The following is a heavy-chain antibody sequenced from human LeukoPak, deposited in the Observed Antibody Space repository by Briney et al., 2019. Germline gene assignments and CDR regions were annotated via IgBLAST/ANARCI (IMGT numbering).Heavy chain of an antibody. V-gene: IGHV1-2*02. D-gene: IGHD3-10*01. CDR3: ARASFPRSRVRGMGY. CDR1: GYTFTGYY. Sequence: ASVKVSCKASGYTFTGYYMHWVRQAPGQGLEWMGWINPNSGGTNYAQKFQGRVTMTRDTSISTAYMELSRLRSDDTAVYYCARASFPRSRVRGMGYWGQGTLVTVSS. CDR2: INPNSGGT. J-gene: IGHJ4*02.